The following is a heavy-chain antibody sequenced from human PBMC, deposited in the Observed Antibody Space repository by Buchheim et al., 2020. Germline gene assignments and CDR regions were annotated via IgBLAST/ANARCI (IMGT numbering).Heavy chain of an antibody. Sequence: VKKPGSSVKVSCQASGGTFSSYAISWVRQAPGQGLEWMGRIIPILGIANYAQKFQGRVTITADKSTSTAYMELSSLRSEDTAVYYCASAWVYVSESYYGDYWGQGTL. V-gene: IGHV1-69*04. D-gene: IGHD3-10*01. CDR3: ASAWVYVSESYYGDY. CDR2: IIPILGIA. CDR1: GGTFSSYA. J-gene: IGHJ4*02.